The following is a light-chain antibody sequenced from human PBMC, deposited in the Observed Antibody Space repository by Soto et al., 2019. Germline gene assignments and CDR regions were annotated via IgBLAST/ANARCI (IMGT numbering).Light chain of an antibody. CDR2: DAS. CDR3: RQRSNWPPAWT. Sequence: EIVLTQSPATLSLSPGERATLSCRASQSVSSYLAWYQQKPGQAPRLLIYDASNRATGIPARLSGSGSGTDFTLTISSLEPEDFAVYYCRQRSNWPPAWTFGQGTKVEIK. CDR1: QSVSSY. J-gene: IGKJ1*01. V-gene: IGKV3-11*01.